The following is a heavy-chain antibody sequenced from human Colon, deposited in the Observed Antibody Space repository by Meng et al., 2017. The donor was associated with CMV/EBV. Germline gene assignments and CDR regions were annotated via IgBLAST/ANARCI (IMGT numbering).Heavy chain of an antibody. CDR2: FDPENGET. CDR3: ATYYDLLTGYYGHQFYDMDV. V-gene: IGHV1-24*01. J-gene: IGHJ6*02. D-gene: IGHD3-9*01. Sequence: ASAKVSCKISGSTLTELSIHWVRQAPGKGLEWMGGFDPENGETIYAQSFQGRVTLTEDTSTDTAYMELGSLRSEDTAVYYCATYYDLLTGYYGHQFYDMDVWGQGTTVTVSS. CDR1: GSTLTELS.